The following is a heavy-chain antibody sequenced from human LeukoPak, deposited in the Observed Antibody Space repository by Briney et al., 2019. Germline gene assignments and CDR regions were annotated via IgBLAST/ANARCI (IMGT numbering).Heavy chain of an antibody. CDR2: ISSSGGTI. Sequence: PGASLRLSCAASGFTFSSYEMNWVRQAPGKGLEWVSYISSSGGTIYYADSVKGRFTISRDNAQNSLYLQMNSLRAEDTAVYYCAREEQQLADYWGQGTLVTVFS. V-gene: IGHV3-48*03. J-gene: IGHJ4*02. CDR1: GFTFSSYE. CDR3: AREEQQLADY. D-gene: IGHD6-13*01.